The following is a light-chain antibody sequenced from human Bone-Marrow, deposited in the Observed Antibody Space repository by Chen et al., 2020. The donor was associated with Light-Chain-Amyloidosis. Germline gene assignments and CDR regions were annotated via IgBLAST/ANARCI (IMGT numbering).Light chain of an antibody. CDR1: SSDVGGDNN. J-gene: IGLJ1*01. Sequence: QSALTQPASVSGSPGQSITISCTGTSSDVGGDNNVSWYQQHPDKAPKLIIYEVTKRPSWVPDRSSGYKSDNPASLAISGLQSEDEADYFCSSLAIPNTLVFGSGTRVTVL. V-gene: IGLV2-14*01. CDR3: SSLAIPNTLV. CDR2: EVT.